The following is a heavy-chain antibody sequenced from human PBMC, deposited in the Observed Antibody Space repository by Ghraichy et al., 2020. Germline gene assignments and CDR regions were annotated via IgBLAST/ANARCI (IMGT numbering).Heavy chain of an antibody. J-gene: IGHJ4*02. CDR1: GGSISSYY. D-gene: IGHD5-18*01. V-gene: IGHV4-59*08. CDR3: ARRRGYSYALDY. CDR2: IYYSGST. Sequence: SETLSLTCTVSGGSISSYYWSWIRQPPGKGLEWIGYIYYSGSTNYNPSLKSRVTISVDTSKNQFSLKLSSVTAADTAVYYCARRRGYSYALDYWGQGTLVTVSS.